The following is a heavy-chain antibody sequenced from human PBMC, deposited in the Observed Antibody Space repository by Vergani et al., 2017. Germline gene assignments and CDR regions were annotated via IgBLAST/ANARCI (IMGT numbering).Heavy chain of an antibody. Sequence: EVQLVESGGGLVRPGGSLRLSCAASGFTLSSYTMTWVRQTPGKGLEWVSSISSTSTSISYADSLKGRFTISRDNAKNSLSLQMSSLRAEDTAVYYCARDTSGSFRLAAGFDPWGQGTLVTVSS. J-gene: IGHJ5*02. CDR2: ISSTSTSI. D-gene: IGHD1-26*01. V-gene: IGHV3-21*01. CDR1: GFTLSSYT. CDR3: ARDTSGSFRLAAGFDP.